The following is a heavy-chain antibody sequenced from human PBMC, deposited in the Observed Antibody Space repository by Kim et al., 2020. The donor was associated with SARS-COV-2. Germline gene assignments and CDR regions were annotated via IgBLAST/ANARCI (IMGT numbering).Heavy chain of an antibody. D-gene: IGHD2-21*01. Sequence: ASVKVSCKASGYTFTRNAVHWLRQAPGQGPEWMGWINTDNGNTRYSQKFQGRVTITRDTSATTAYMDLSSLTSEDTAVYYCARGGGGLAYWGQGTLATV. CDR1: GYTFTRNA. CDR3: ARGGGGLAY. V-gene: IGHV1-3*04. CDR2: INTDNGNT. J-gene: IGHJ4*02.